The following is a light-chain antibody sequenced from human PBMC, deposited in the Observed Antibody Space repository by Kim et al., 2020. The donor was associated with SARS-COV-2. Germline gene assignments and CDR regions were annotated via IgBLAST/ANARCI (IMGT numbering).Light chain of an antibody. Sequence: DVIMTQSPLSLPVTLGQPASISCRSSQSLVFSDGKTYLNWFHQRPGQSPRRLIYKVSNRDSGVPDRFSGSGSGTDFTLKISRVEAEDVGVYYCIYGTQSPPSFTFGGGTKVDIK. CDR3: IYGTQSPPSFT. V-gene: IGKV2-30*01. CDR1: QSLVFSDGKTY. CDR2: KVS. J-gene: IGKJ4*01.